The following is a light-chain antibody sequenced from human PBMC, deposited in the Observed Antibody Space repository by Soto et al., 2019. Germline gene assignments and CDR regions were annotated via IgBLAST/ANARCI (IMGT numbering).Light chain of an antibody. Sequence: QSVLTQPPSASGTPGQRVTISCSGTSSNIGSNSVNWYQHLPGTAPKLLIFGNNQWPAGVPDRFSGSKSGTSASLAISGLQSEDEADYYCAVWDDSLNGVLFGGGTKLT. J-gene: IGLJ2*01. CDR1: SSNIGSNS. CDR3: AVWDDSLNGVL. CDR2: GNN. V-gene: IGLV1-44*01.